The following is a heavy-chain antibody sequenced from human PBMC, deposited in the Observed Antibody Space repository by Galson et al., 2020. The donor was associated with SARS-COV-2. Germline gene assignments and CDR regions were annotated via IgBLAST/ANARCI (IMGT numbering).Heavy chain of an antibody. V-gene: IGHV3-21*01. CDR2: LDTSSTYI. Sequence: GESLKISCAASGFAFSSYTMNWVRQAPGKGLEWVASLDTSSTYIYHADSLKGRFTISRDNAENSLYLQMNSLRAEDTAVYYCASELVDAFDIWGQGTMVTASS. CDR3: ASELVDAFDI. D-gene: IGHD2-8*02. CDR1: GFAFSSYT. J-gene: IGHJ3*02.